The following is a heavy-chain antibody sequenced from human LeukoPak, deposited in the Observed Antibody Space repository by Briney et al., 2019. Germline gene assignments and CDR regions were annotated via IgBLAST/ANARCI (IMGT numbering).Heavy chain of an antibody. CDR2: INPNSGGT. V-gene: IGHV1-2*02. CDR1: GYTFTGYY. J-gene: IGHJ4*02. Sequence: ASVKVSCKASGYTFTGYYMHWVRQAPGQGLEWMGWINPNSGGTNYAQKFQGRVTMTRDTSISTAYMELSRLRSDDTAVYYCARDYSTMGRGEPDYWGQGTLVTVSS. D-gene: IGHD3-10*01. CDR3: ARDYSTMGRGEPDY.